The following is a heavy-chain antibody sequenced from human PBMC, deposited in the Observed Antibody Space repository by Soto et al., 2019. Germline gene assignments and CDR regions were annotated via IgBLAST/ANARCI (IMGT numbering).Heavy chain of an antibody. CDR2: INHSGST. CDR3: ARIGYSYGYYFDY. V-gene: IGHV4-34*01. CDR1: GGSFSGYY. Sequence: SETLSLTCAVYGGSFSGYYWSWIRQPPGKGLEWIGEINHSGSTNYNPSPKSRVTISVDTSKNQFSLKLSSVTAADTAVYYCARIGYSYGYYFDYWGQGTLVTVSS. J-gene: IGHJ4*02. D-gene: IGHD5-18*01.